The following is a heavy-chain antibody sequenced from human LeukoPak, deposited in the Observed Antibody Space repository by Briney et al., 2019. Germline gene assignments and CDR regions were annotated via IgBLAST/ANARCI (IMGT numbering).Heavy chain of an antibody. V-gene: IGHV4-34*01. D-gene: IGHD3-16*01. CDR2: INHSGST. Sequence: SETLSLTCAAYGGSFSGYYWSWIRQPPGKGLEWIGEINHSGSTNYNPSLKSRVTISVDTSKNQFSLKLSSVTAADTAVYYCARGDTFNWFDPWGQGTLVTVSS. J-gene: IGHJ5*02. CDR1: GGSFSGYY. CDR3: ARGDTFNWFDP.